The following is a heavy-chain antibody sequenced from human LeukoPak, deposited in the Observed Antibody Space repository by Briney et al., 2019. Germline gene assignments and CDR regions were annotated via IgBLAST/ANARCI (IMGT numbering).Heavy chain of an antibody. V-gene: IGHV3-9*01. D-gene: IGHD3-22*01. J-gene: IGHJ4*02. Sequence: GGSLRLSCAASGFAFDDYAMHWVRQAPGKGLEWVSGISWNSGSIGYADSVKGRFTISRDNAKNSLYLQMNSLRAEDTALYYCAKGHYYDSSGYLDYWGQGTLVTVSS. CDR3: AKGHYYDSSGYLDY. CDR2: ISWNSGSI. CDR1: GFAFDDYA.